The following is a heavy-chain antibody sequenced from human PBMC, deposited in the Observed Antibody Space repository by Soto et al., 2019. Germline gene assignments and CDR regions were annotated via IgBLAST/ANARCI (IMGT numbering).Heavy chain of an antibody. V-gene: IGHV3-30-3*01. D-gene: IGHD2-15*01. CDR3: ARGYCSGGSCFHSWYFDL. J-gene: IGHJ2*01. CDR1: GFTFSSYA. Sequence: LRLSCAASGFTFSSYAMHWVRQAPGKGLEWVAVISYDGSNKYYADSVKGRFTISRDNSKNTLYLQMNSLRAEDTAVYYCARGYCSGGSCFHSWYFDLWGRGTLVTVSS. CDR2: ISYDGSNK.